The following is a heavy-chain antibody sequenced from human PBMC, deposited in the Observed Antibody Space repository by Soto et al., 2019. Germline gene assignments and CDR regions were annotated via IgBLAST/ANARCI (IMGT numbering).Heavy chain of an antibody. CDR1: GFTSEDYV. V-gene: IGHV3-9*02. Sequence: GGSLRLSCAASGFTSEDYVMKWVRQAPGKGLEWVSGINWNGDDIGYADSVKGRFSISRDNARNSLYLQMNSLRPEDTAVYYCASGPSIQGSGGQGTLVTVS. CDR3: ASGPSIQGS. CDR2: INWNGDDI. J-gene: IGHJ4*02. D-gene: IGHD2-15*01.